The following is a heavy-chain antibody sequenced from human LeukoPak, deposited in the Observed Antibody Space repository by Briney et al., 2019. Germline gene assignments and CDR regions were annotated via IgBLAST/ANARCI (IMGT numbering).Heavy chain of an antibody. Sequence: PGGSLRLSCAASGFTVSSNYMSWVRQAPGKGLEWVSVIYSGGSTYYADSVKGRFTISRDNSKNTLYLQMNSLRAGDTAVYYCTTSPHDHGPRADYWGQGTLVTVSS. CDR1: GFTVSSNY. V-gene: IGHV3-66*02. CDR3: TTSPHDHGPRADY. J-gene: IGHJ4*02. D-gene: IGHD1-14*01. CDR2: IYSGGST.